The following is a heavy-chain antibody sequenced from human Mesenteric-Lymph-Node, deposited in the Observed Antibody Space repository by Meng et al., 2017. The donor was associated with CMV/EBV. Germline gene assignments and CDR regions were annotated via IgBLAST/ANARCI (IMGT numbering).Heavy chain of an antibody. CDR3: AKPPDSSYYYYYGMDV. CDR1: GFTFSSYG. CDR2: IRYDGSNK. Sequence: GESLKISCAASGFTFSSYGMHWVRQAPGKGLEWVACIRYDGSNKYYADSVKGRFTISRDNSKNTLYLQMNSLRAEDTAVYYCAKPPDSSYYYYYGMDVWGQGTTVTVSS. D-gene: IGHD6-13*01. V-gene: IGHV3-30*02. J-gene: IGHJ6*02.